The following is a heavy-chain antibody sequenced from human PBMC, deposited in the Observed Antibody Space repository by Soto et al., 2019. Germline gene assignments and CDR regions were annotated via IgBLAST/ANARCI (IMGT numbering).Heavy chain of an antibody. CDR1: GYTFNTYN. V-gene: IGHV1-46*02. D-gene: IGHD1-26*01. J-gene: IGHJ4*02. Sequence: ASVKVSCKAPGYTFNTYNMYWVRQAPGQGLEWMGVINPSIGSTNYAQKFQGRVIMTRDTSTSTVYMELSTLRSDDTAVYYCARLYSGSRLDYWGQGTLVTVSS. CDR2: INPSIGST. CDR3: ARLYSGSRLDY.